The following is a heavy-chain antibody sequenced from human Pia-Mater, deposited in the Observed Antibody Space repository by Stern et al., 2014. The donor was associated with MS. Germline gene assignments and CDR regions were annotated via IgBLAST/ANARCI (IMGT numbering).Heavy chain of an antibody. CDR3: ARDPLAGTGAYFDY. CDR2: ISYDGNNQ. CDR1: GFTFSTYA. Sequence: VQLVESGGGVVQPGRSLRLSCATSGFTFSTYAIHWVRQAPGKGLEWVAVISYDGNNQYYADSVKGRFTISKHTYKNTLYLQMNSLTDEDTAVYYCARDPLAGTGAYFDYWGQGALVTVSS. J-gene: IGHJ4*02. V-gene: IGHV3-30-3*01. D-gene: IGHD6-19*01.